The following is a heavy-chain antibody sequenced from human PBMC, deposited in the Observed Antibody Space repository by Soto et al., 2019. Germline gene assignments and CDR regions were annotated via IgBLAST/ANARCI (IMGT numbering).Heavy chain of an antibody. CDR3: AKVPRYCSGGTCYGGYFDY. D-gene: IGHD2-15*01. V-gene: IGHV3-23*01. CDR1: GFTFSSYA. Sequence: GGSLRLSCGASGFTFSSYAMSWVRQAPGKGLEWVSAISGSGGNTYYADSGKGRFTISRDNSRNTVYLQMNSLGADDTAGYYCAKVPRYCSGGTCYGGYFDYWGQGTLVTVSS. CDR2: ISGSGGNT. J-gene: IGHJ4*02.